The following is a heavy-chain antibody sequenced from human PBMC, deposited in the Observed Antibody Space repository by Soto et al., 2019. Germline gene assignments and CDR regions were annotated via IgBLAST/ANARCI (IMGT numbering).Heavy chain of an antibody. D-gene: IGHD6-13*01. CDR2: MNPNSGNT. V-gene: IGHV1-8*01. J-gene: IGHJ5*02. CDR3: ARGLAAAGTGFDP. Sequence: ASVKVSCKSSCYPFTRYVINWVRQATGQGLEWMGWMNPNSGNTGYAQKFQGRVTMTRNTSISTAYMELSSLRSEDTAVYYCARGLAAAGTGFDPWGQGTLVTVSS. CDR1: CYPFTRYV.